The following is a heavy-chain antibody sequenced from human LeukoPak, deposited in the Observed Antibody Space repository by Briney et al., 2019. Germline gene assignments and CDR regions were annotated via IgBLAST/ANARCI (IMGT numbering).Heavy chain of an antibody. J-gene: IGHJ5*02. CDR1: GASISSYY. Sequence: PSETLSLTCSVSGASISSYYWNWIRQPPGKGLEWIGNIYSSGSTNYNPSLKSRVTISLDTSKDQFYLKLTSVTAADTAFYYCAKDWELGSWGQGTLVTVSS. D-gene: IGHD1-26*01. CDR2: IYSSGST. CDR3: AKDWELGS. V-gene: IGHV4-59*01.